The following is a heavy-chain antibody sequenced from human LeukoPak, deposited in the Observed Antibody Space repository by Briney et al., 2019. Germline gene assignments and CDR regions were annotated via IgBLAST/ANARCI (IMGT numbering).Heavy chain of an antibody. CDR2: VNPKSGAT. J-gene: IGHJ2*01. Sequence: ASVKVSCKASGYTFNLYYIHWVRQAPGQGLEWMGWVNPKSGATNYAQKFQGRVTMTTETSINAAYMELTSLTSDDTAMYYCARDYYGSSRGYLDFWGRGTLVTVSA. D-gene: IGHD3-10*01. CDR3: ARDYYGSSRGYLDF. CDR1: GYTFNLYY. V-gene: IGHV1-2*02.